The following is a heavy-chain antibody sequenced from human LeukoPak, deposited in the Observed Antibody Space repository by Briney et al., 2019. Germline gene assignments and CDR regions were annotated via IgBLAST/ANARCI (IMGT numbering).Heavy chain of an antibody. D-gene: IGHD3-22*01. CDR2: IYYSGST. Sequence: PSETLSLTCTVSGGSISSYYWSWIRQPPGKGLEWIGYIYYSGSTNYNPSFKSRVTISVDTSKNQFSLKLSSVTAADTAVYYCARAGDSSGYYLYRDYYYYMDVWGKGTRSPSP. CDR3: ARAGDSSGYYLYRDYYYYMDV. V-gene: IGHV4-59*01. CDR1: GGSISSYY. J-gene: IGHJ6*03.